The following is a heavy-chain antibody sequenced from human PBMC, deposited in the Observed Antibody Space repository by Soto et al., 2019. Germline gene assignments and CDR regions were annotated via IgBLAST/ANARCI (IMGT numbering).Heavy chain of an antibody. CDR2: SYYTGSS. V-gene: IGHV4-59*12. CDR3: ARDLRGYSRYDYLDY. CDR1: GGSISSYY. Sequence: PSETLSLTCTVSGGSISSYYWSWIRQPPGKGLEWVGYSYYTGSSYYNPSLKSRVTISVDASKNQLSLRLASVTAADTAVYYCARDLRGYSRYDYLDYWGQGIPVTVSS. D-gene: IGHD5-12*01. J-gene: IGHJ4*02.